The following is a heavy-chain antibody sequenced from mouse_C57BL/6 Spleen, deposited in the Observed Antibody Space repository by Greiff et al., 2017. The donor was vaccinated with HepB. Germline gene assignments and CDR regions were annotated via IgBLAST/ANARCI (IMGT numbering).Heavy chain of an antibody. CDR3: ARNPIYYYGSSYVGAY. CDR2: INPSNGGT. J-gene: IGHJ3*01. CDR1: GYTFTSYW. V-gene: IGHV1-53*01. D-gene: IGHD1-1*01. Sequence: VQLQQPGTELVKPGASVKLSCKASGYTFTSYWMHWVKQRPGQGLEWIGNINPSNGGTNYNEKFKSKATLTVDKSSSTAYMQLSSLTSEDSAVYYCARNPIYYYGSSYVGAYWGQGTLVTVSA.